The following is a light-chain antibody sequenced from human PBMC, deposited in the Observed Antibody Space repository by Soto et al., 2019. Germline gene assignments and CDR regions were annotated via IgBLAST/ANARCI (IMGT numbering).Light chain of an antibody. Sequence: QLVLTQPASVSGSPGQSITISCTGTSSDVGSYNLVSWYQQHPGKAPKLMIYEVSKRPSGVSNRFSGSKSGNTASLTISGLQAEDEADYYFCSYAGSSTVVFGGGTQLPVL. CDR3: CSYAGSSTVV. V-gene: IGLV2-23*02. J-gene: IGLJ3*02. CDR1: SSDVGSYNL. CDR2: EVS.